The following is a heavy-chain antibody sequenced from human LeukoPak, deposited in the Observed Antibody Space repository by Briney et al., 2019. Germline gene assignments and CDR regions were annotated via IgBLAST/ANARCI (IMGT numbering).Heavy chain of an antibody. V-gene: IGHV4-59*01. D-gene: IGHD3-10*01. J-gene: IGHJ5*02. CDR1: GGSLSSYY. CDR3: ARGGYYGSGNDFRFDP. Sequence: SETLSLTCTVSGGSLSSYYCSWIRQPPGKGLEWIGYIYYSGSTNYKPSLKSRVTISVDTSKNQFSLKLSSVTAADTAVYYCARGGYYGSGNDFRFDPWGQGTLVTVSS. CDR2: IYYSGST.